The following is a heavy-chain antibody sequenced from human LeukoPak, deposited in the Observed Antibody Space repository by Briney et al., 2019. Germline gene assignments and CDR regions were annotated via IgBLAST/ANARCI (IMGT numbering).Heavy chain of an antibody. Sequence: PGGSLRLSCAASGFTFNNYGMHWVRQAPGKGLEWVAVISYDGTNQYYADSVKGRLTISRDNSKNTLYLQMNSMRAEDTAVYYCAKDAAGYNHGGIYYFDYWGQGTLVTVSS. CDR1: GFTFNNYG. J-gene: IGHJ4*02. D-gene: IGHD5-24*01. CDR3: AKDAAGYNHGGIYYFDY. CDR2: ISYDGTNQ. V-gene: IGHV3-30*18.